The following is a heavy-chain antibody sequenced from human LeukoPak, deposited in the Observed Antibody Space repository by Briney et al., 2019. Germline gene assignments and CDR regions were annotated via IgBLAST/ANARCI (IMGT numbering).Heavy chain of an antibody. Sequence: GRSLRLSCAASGFTFDDYAMHWVRQAPGKGLEWVSGISWNSGSIGYADSVKGRFTISRDNAKNSLYLQMNSLRAEDTALYYCAWGAAGPFDYWGQGTLVTVSS. CDR3: AWGAAGPFDY. D-gene: IGHD6-13*01. CDR1: GFTFDDYA. J-gene: IGHJ4*02. CDR2: ISWNSGSI. V-gene: IGHV3-9*01.